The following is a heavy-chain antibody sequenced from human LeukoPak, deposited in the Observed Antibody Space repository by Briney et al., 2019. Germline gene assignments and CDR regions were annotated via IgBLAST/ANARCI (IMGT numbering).Heavy chain of an antibody. CDR1: GYTFTSYG. Sequence: ASVKVSCKASGYTFTSYGISWVRRAPGQGLEWMGSISAYNGNTNYAQKLQGRVTMTTDTSTSTAYMELRSLRSDDTAVYYCARDPRYCSSTSCYGWWFDPWGQGTLVTVSS. J-gene: IGHJ5*02. D-gene: IGHD2-2*01. CDR2: ISAYNGNT. CDR3: ARDPRYCSSTSCYGWWFDP. V-gene: IGHV1-18*01.